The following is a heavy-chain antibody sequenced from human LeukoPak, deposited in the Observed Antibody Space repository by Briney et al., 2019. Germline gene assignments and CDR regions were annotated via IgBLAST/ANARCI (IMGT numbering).Heavy chain of an antibody. V-gene: IGHV5-51*01. D-gene: IGHD2-21*02. J-gene: IGHJ4*02. Sequence: GESLKISCKGSGYSFTSYWIGWVRQMPGKGLEWMGIIYPGDSDTRYSPSFQGQGTISADKSISTAYLQWSSLKASDTAMYYCARRGYCGGDCYSEVDYWGQGTLVTVSS. CDR2: IYPGDSDT. CDR3: ARRGYCGGDCYSEVDY. CDR1: GYSFTSYW.